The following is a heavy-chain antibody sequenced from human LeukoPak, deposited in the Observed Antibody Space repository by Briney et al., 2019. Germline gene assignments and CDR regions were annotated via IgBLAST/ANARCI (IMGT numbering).Heavy chain of an antibody. V-gene: IGHV3-21*01. CDR3: ARVVVVAATGYYYYMDV. Sequence: GGSLRLSCAASGFTFSSYAMSWVRQAPGKGLEWVSSISSSSSYIYYADSVKGRFAISRDNAKNSLYLQMNSLRAEDTAVYYCARVVVVAATGYYYYMDVWGKGTTVTVSS. CDR1: GFTFSSYA. D-gene: IGHD2-15*01. CDR2: ISSSSSYI. J-gene: IGHJ6*03.